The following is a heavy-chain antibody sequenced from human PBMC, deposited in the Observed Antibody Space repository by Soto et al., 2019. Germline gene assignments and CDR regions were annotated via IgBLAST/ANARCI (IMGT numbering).Heavy chain of an antibody. D-gene: IGHD3-22*01. V-gene: IGHV4-34*01. CDR3: ARVGYYDSSGYYRSPYYYYGMDV. J-gene: IGHJ6*02. CDR2: IYHSGST. CDR1: GGSFSGYY. Sequence: PSETLSLTCAVYGGSFSGYYWSWIRQPPGKGLEWIGEIYHSGSTNYNPSLKSRVTISVDKSKNQFSLKLSSVTAADTAVYYCARVGYYDSSGYYRSPYYYYGMDVWGQGTTVTVSS.